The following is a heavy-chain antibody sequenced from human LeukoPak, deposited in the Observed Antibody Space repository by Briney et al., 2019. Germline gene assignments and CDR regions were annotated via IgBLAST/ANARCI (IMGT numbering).Heavy chain of an antibody. Sequence: GGSLRLSCAASGFTFSTYAVSWVRQAPGKGLEWVSVISGNGGSTSYADSVKGRFTISRDNSKNTLYLQMNSLRAEDTAVYYCARSCSGGSCYGDYWGQGTLVTVSS. D-gene: IGHD2-15*01. CDR3: ARSCSGGSCYGDY. J-gene: IGHJ4*02. CDR2: ISGNGGST. V-gene: IGHV3-23*01. CDR1: GFTFSTYA.